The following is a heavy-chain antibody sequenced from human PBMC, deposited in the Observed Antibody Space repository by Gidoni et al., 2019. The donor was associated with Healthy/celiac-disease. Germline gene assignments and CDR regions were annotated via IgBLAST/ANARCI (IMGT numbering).Heavy chain of an antibody. CDR1: GYTFTSDY. D-gene: IGHD3-3*01. Sequence: QVQLVQSGAEVKKPGASVKVSYKASGYTFTSDYMHWVRQAPGQGLEWMGIINPSGGSSSTAHKFQGRVTMTRDTSTSTVYMGLSSLRSEDTSVYYCAGGITIFGVGGWFDPWGQGTLVTVSS. V-gene: IGHV1-46*01. CDR3: AGGITIFGVGGWFDP. CDR2: INPSGGSS. J-gene: IGHJ5*02.